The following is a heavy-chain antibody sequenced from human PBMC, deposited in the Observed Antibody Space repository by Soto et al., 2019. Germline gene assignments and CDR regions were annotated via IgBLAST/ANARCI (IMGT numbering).Heavy chain of an antibody. J-gene: IGHJ4*02. D-gene: IGHD3-16*02. V-gene: IGHV4-34*01. Sequence: PSETLSLTCAVYGGSFSGYYWGWIRQPPGKGLEWIGEINHSGSTNYNPSLKSRVTISVDTSKNQFSLKLSSVTAADTAVYYCARGKLSDYVWGSYRYHFDYWGQGTVVTVPQ. CDR2: INHSGST. CDR3: ARGKLSDYVWGSYRYHFDY. CDR1: GGSFSGYY.